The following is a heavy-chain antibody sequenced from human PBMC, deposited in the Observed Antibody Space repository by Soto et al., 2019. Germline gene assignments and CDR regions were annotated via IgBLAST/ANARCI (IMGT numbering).Heavy chain of an antibody. CDR2: INHSGST. CDR3: ARVRRASYGSGYYYGLDV. D-gene: IGHD3-10*01. CDR1: GGSFSGYY. V-gene: IGHV4-34*01. J-gene: IGHJ6*02. Sequence: SETLSLTCAVYGGSFSGYYWSWIRQPPGKGLEWIGEINHSGSTNYNPSLKSRVTISVDTSKNQFSLKLSSVTAADTAVYYCARVRRASYGSGYYYGLDVWGPGTTVNVSS.